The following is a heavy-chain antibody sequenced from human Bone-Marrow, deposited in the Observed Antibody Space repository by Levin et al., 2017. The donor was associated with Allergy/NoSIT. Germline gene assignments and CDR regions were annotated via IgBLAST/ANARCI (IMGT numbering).Heavy chain of an antibody. D-gene: IGHD3-3*01. CDR2: INPSGGST. CDR1: GYTFTSYY. CDR3: ARDLVTIFGVVIVRWFDP. J-gene: IGHJ5*02. Sequence: ASVKVSCKASGYTFTSYYMHWVRQAPGQGLEWMGIINPSGGSTSYAQKFQGRVTMTRDTSTSTVYMELSSLRSEDTAVYYCARDLVTIFGVVIVRWFDPWGQGTLVTVSS. V-gene: IGHV1-46*01.